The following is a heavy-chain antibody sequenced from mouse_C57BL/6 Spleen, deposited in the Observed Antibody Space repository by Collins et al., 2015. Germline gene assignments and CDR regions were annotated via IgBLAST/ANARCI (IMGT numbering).Heavy chain of an antibody. CDR3: ARGAINYYGSPPFAY. CDR1: GYTFTSYW. CDR2: IHPNSGIT. D-gene: IGHD1-1*01. Sequence: QVQLQQPGAELVKPGASVKLSCKASGYTFTSYWMHWVKQRPGQGLEWIGMIHPNSGITNYNEKFKSKATLTVDKSSSTAYMQLSSLTSEDSAVYYCARGAINYYGSPPFAYWGQGTLVTVSA. J-gene: IGHJ3*01. V-gene: IGHV1-64*01.